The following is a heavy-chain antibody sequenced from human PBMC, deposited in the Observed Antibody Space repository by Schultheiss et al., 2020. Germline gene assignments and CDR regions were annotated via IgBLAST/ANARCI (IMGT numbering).Heavy chain of an antibody. D-gene: IGHD4-17*01. CDR2: IYSGGST. V-gene: IGHV3-NL1*01. CDR3: ARDGTTAFGY. CDR1: GFIFSNYG. Sequence: GSLRLSCAASGFIFSNYGMHWVRQAPGKGLEWVSVIYSGGSTYYADSVKGRFTISRDNAKNSLYLQMNSLRAEDTAVYYCARDGTTAFGYWGQGTLVTVSS. J-gene: IGHJ4*02.